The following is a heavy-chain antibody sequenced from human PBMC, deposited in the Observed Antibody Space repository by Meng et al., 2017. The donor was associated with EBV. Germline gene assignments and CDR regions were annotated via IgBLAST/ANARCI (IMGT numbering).Heavy chain of an antibody. Sequence: QVKLVRSGAEVKKAGASVKVSCKASGYTFTGYYMHWVRQAPGQGLEWMGRINPNSGGTNYAQKFQGRVTMTRDTSISTAYMELSRLRSDDTAVYYYARVGIAVAGTGDYWGQGTLVTVSS. CDR3: ARVGIAVAGTGDY. CDR1: GYTFTGYY. V-gene: IGHV1-2*06. D-gene: IGHD6-19*01. CDR2: INPNSGGT. J-gene: IGHJ4*02.